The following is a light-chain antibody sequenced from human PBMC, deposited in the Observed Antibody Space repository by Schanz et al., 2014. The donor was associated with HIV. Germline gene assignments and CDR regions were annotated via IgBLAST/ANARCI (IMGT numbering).Light chain of an antibody. V-gene: IGKV3-20*01. J-gene: IGKJ3*01. CDR2: GAS. Sequence: EVVLTQSPGTLSLSPRGSTTVSCRASQTVSSNYLAWYQQKPGQAPRLLIYGASRRAPGIPDRFSGSGSGTDFTLTISRVEPEDFAVYYCQHYGSSFGPGTKVDIK. CDR1: QTVSSNY. CDR3: QHYGSS.